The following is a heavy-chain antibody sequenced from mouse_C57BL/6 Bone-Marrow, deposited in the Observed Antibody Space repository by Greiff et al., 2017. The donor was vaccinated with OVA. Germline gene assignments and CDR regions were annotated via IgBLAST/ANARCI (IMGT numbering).Heavy chain of an antibody. CDR2: IDPENGDT. D-gene: IGHD2-5*01. J-gene: IGHJ2*01. CDR3: TMAYYSNYVDFDY. CDR1: GFNIKDDY. V-gene: IGHV14-4*01. Sequence: EVQLVESGAELVRPGASVKLSCTASGFNIKDDYMHWVKQRPEQGLEWIGWIDPENGDTEYASKFQGKATITADTSSNTAYLQLSSLTSEDTAVYYCTMAYYSNYVDFDYWGQGTTLTVSS.